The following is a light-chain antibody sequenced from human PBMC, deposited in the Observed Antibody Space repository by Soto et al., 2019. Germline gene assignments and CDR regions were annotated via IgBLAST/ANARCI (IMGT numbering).Light chain of an antibody. CDR3: QQYGSSPLT. Sequence: EIVLTQSPGILSLSPGESATLSYRASQNVNSNFFAWYQQKAGQAPRLLIYGVSSRATGIPDRFSGSGADTDFTLTISGLQPEDLAVYYCQQYGSSPLTFGGGTTVEI. J-gene: IGKJ4*01. V-gene: IGKV3-20*01. CDR2: GVS. CDR1: QNVNSNF.